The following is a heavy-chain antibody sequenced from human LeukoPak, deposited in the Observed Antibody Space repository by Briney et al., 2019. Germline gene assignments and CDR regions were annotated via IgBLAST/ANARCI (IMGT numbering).Heavy chain of an antibody. CDR3: ARDATRGIGGSYDLDF. V-gene: IGHV1-46*01. D-gene: IGHD3-16*01. CDR2: LNPSRCTT. J-gene: IGHJ4*02. CDR1: VYTFINYY. Sequence: GASVTLSFKASVYTFINYYIQWVRQDPGQGLGRMGLLNPSRCTTAYAPKFQGRLTMTRDTSSNTVYMELRGLRSDDTAIYYCARDATRGIGGSYDLDFWGQGSLVTVSS.